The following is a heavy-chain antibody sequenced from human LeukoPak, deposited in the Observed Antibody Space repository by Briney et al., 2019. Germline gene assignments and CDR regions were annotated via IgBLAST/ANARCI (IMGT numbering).Heavy chain of an antibody. V-gene: IGHV4-4*07. CDR1: GGSINSDY. CDR3: AREASIAAAGWISNY. D-gene: IGHD6-13*01. J-gene: IGHJ4*02. Sequence: SETLSLTCTVSGGSINSDYWTWIRQPAGRGLEWIGRISTSGITNYSPSLKSRVTISLDKSKNQFSLILASVTAADTALYYCAREASIAAAGWISNYWGQGTLVTVSS. CDR2: ISTSGIT.